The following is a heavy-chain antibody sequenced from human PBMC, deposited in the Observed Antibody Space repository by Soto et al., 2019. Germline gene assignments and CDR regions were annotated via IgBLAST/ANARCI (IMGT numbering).Heavy chain of an antibody. CDR1: GGSISSGGYY. Sequence: RSLTCTVSGGSISSGGYYWSWSRQHPGKGLEWIGYIYYSGSTYYNPSLKSRVTISVDTSKNQFSLKLSSVTAADTAVYYCARDKMSRSSFTWFDPGGQGTLVTVS. CDR3: ARDKMSRSSFTWFDP. CDR2: IYYSGST. J-gene: IGHJ5*02. D-gene: IGHD6-13*01. V-gene: IGHV4-31*03.